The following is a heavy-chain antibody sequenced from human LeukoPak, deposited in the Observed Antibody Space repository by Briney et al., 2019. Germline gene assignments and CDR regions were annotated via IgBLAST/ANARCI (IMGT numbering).Heavy chain of an antibody. CDR2: ISSSGSTI. Sequence: GGSLRLSCATSGFTFSDHYMTWIRQAPGKGLEWVPYISSSGSTIYYADSVKGRFTISRDNAKNSLYLQMNSLRAEDTAVYYCAELGITMIGGVWGKGTTVTISS. V-gene: IGHV3-11*04. J-gene: IGHJ6*04. CDR1: GFTFSDHY. D-gene: IGHD3-10*02. CDR3: AELGITMIGGV.